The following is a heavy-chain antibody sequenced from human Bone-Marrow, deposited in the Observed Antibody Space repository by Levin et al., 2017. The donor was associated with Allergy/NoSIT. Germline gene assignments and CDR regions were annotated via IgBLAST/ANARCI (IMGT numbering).Heavy chain of an antibody. CDR2: ISYDGSNN. CDR1: GFTFSSYV. J-gene: IGHJ6*02. Sequence: AGGSLRLSCAASGFTFSSYVMHWVRQASGKGLEWVAVISYDGSNNYYADSVKGRFTISRDNSKNTLYLQMNSLRTEDTAVYYCARDGAQYSSGWSDEDYGLDIWGQGTTVTVSS. CDR3: ARDGAQYSSGWSDEDYGLDI. V-gene: IGHV3-30*01. D-gene: IGHD3-22*01.